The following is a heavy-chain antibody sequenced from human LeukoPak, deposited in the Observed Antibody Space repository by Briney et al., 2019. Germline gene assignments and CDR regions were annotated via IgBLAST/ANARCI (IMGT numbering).Heavy chain of an antibody. D-gene: IGHD3-10*01. Sequence: ASVKVSCKASGYTFTSYYMHWVRQAPGQGLEWMGIINPSGGSTSYAQKFQGRVTMTRDTSTSTVYMELSSLRSDDTAVYYCARDGSGSYFEPNNWFDPWGQGTLVTVSS. J-gene: IGHJ5*02. CDR3: ARDGSGSYFEPNNWFDP. CDR1: GYTFTSYY. CDR2: INPSGGST. V-gene: IGHV1-46*01.